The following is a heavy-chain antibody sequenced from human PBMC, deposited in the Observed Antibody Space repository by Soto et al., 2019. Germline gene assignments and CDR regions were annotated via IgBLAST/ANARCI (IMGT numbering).Heavy chain of an antibody. CDR2: IPYDGSNK. J-gene: IGHJ4*02. Sequence: QVQLVESGGGVVKPGRSLRLSCAASGFTFSSYDRHWLRQAPGQGLVWVAVIPYDGSNKAHADSVKGRFTISKDNSKNTLDLQMNSLSAEDTAVYYCAREGTYCSGGSCYPHFDCWRQGTLVTVSS. CDR3: AREGTYCSGGSCYPHFDC. D-gene: IGHD2-15*01. V-gene: IGHV3-33*01. CDR1: GFTFSSYD.